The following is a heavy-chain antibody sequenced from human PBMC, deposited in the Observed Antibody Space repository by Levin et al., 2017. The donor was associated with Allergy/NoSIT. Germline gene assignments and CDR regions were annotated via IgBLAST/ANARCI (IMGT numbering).Heavy chain of an antibody. Sequence: PGGSLRLSCAASGFTFSTYSMNWVRRAPGKGLEWVSSISSSNSYIYYADSVKGRFTISRDNAKNSLYLQMNSLRAEDTAVYYCARGGYNSDWYVWTFDYWGQGTLVTVSS. V-gene: IGHV3-21*01. CDR2: ISSSNSYI. CDR1: GFTFSTYS. D-gene: IGHD6-19*01. J-gene: IGHJ4*02. CDR3: ARGGYNSDWYVWTFDY.